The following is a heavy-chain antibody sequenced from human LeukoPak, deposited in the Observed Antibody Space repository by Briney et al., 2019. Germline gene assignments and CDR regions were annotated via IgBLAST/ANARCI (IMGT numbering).Heavy chain of an antibody. V-gene: IGHV1-18*01. CDR3: ASPRGSRGTYDFWSGYDNYFDP. CDR2: ISAYNGNT. CDR1: GYTFNSYG. Sequence: ASVKVSCKTSGYTFNSYGVSWVRQAPGQGPEWMGWISAYNGNTNYAKKLQGRLTPTTDTSTSTVYMGLRSLRSDDTAIYYCASPRGSRGTYDFWSGYDNYFDPWGQGTLVTVSS. J-gene: IGHJ5*02. D-gene: IGHD3-3*01.